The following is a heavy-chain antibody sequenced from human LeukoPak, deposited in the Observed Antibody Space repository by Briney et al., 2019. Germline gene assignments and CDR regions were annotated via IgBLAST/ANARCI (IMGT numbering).Heavy chain of an antibody. J-gene: IGHJ4*02. CDR1: GFSFRSYW. Sequence: RSGGSLRLSCAVSGFSFRSYWMSWVRHAPGKGLEWVAYIKYDGSEKYYVDSVEGRFTISRDNAKNSLYLQMNSLRGEDTAVYYCARVGCTSSTCFGYLIFDYWGQGALVTVSS. V-gene: IGHV3-7*01. CDR3: ARVGCTSSTCFGYLIFDY. CDR2: IKYDGSEK. D-gene: IGHD2-15*01.